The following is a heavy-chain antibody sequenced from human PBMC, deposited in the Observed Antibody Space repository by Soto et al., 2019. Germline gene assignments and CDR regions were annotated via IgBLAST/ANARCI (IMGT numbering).Heavy chain of an antibody. V-gene: IGHV3-30*09. CDR1: GFTFSSYS. CDR2: ISHDGSNR. D-gene: IGHD1-1*01. J-gene: IGHJ6*02. Sequence: QVQLVESGGGVVQPGRSLRLSCTASGFTFSSYSMHWVRQAPGKGLEWVAVISHDGSNRYYADSVKGRFAISRDNSKNTLWLQMSSLRAEDTSVYFCARDRLELMYYYYYGMDVWAQGTTVTVSS. CDR3: ARDRLELMYYYYYGMDV.